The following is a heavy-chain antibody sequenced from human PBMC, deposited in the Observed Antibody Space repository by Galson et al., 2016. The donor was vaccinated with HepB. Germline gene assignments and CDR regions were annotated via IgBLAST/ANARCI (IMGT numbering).Heavy chain of an antibody. J-gene: IGHJ6*02. D-gene: IGHD2-15*01. CDR3: ACCSAGSCYHGAYYYYGMDV. Sequence: SHGISWVRQAPGQGLEWMGWIGTYNRNTNYAQKFQGRVTMTTDTSSSTAYMELRSLRSDDTAMYYCACCSAGSCYHGAYYYYGMDVWGQGTTVTVSS. CDR1: SHG. CDR2: IGTYNRNT. V-gene: IGHV1-18*01.